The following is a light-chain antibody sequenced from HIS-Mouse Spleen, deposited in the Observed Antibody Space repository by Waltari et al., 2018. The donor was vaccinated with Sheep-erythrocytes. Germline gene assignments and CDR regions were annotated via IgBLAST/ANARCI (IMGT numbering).Light chain of an antibody. CDR2: EVS. CDR1: SSDVGGHNY. CDR3: SSYTSSSTVV. V-gene: IGLV2-14*01. J-gene: IGLJ2*01. Sequence: QSALTQPASVSGSPGQSITISCTGTSSDVGGHNYVSWYQQHPGKAPKLMSYEVSNRPSGVSNRFSGSKSGNTASLTISGLQAEDEADYYCSSYTSSSTVVFGGGTKLTVL.